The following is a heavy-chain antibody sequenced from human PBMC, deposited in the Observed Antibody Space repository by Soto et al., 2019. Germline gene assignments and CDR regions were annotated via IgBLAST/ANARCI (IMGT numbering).Heavy chain of an antibody. CDR2: IHYSGTT. Sequence: SETLCLTWTVAGGSISNKCWPWIRQPPGKGLQWIGYIHYSGTTNYNPSLKSRVTISVDTSKNQFSLKLTSVTAADTAVYYCARHRAAAGKGLSYYFDYWGQGTLVTVSS. J-gene: IGHJ4*02. V-gene: IGHV4-59*08. CDR1: GGSISNKC. CDR3: ARHRAAAGKGLSYYFDY. D-gene: IGHD6-13*01.